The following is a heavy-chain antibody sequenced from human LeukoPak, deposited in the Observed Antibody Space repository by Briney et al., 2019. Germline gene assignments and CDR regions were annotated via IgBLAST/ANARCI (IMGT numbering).Heavy chain of an antibody. CDR1: GGPITTYY. D-gene: IGHD1-26*01. J-gene: IGHJ3*02. Sequence: SETLSLTCTASGGPITTYYWNWIRQPPGKGLEWIGYIYYSGSTNYNPSLKSRVTISVDTSKKQVSLNLSSVTAADTAVYYCARDLVGYHAFDIWGQGTMVTVSS. V-gene: IGHV4-59*12. CDR2: IYYSGST. CDR3: ARDLVGYHAFDI.